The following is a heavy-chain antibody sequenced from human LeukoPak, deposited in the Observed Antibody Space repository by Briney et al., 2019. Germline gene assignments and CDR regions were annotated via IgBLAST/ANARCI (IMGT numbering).Heavy chain of an antibody. CDR2: INHSGST. Sequence: SETLSLTCAVYGGSFSGYYWSWIRQPPGKGLEWIGEINHSGSTNYNPSLKSRVTISVDTSKNQFSLKLSSVTAADTAVYYCATGTYYYDSSGYYPASFDYWGQGTLVTVSS. CDR1: GGSFSGYY. J-gene: IGHJ4*02. D-gene: IGHD3-22*01. CDR3: ATGTYYYDSSGYYPASFDY. V-gene: IGHV4-34*01.